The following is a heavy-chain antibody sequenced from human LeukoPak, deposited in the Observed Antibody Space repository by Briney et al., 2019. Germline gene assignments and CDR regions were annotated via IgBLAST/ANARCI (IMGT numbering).Heavy chain of an antibody. V-gene: IGHV3-21*04. CDR2: ISGNTSYI. Sequence: GGSLRLSCVASGFTLFSYSINWVRQAPGKGLEWVSSISGNTSYIYYADSVKGRFTISRDNAKNSLYLQMNSLRAEDTAVYYCATPLGGIAAAGPLDYWGQGTLVTVSS. J-gene: IGHJ4*02. CDR1: GFTLFSYS. D-gene: IGHD6-13*01. CDR3: ATPLGGIAAAGPLDY.